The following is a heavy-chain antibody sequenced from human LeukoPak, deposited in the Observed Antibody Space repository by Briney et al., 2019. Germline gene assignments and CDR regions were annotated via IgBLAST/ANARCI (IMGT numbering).Heavy chain of an antibody. CDR1: GFTVSSNY. J-gene: IGHJ4*02. CDR3: TTDNSKYCSSTSCYYPTDY. Sequence: GGSLRLSCAASGFTVSSNYMSWVRQAPGKGLEWVGRIKSKTDGGTTDYAAPVKGRFTISRDDSKNTLYLQMNSLKTEDTAVYYCTTDNSKYCSSTSCYYPTDYWGQGTLVTVSS. V-gene: IGHV3-15*01. CDR2: IKSKTDGGTT. D-gene: IGHD2-2*01.